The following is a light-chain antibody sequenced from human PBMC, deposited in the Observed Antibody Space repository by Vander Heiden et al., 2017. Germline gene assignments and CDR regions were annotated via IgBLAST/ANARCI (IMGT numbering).Light chain of an antibody. V-gene: IGKV1-39*01. CDR1: QSISSY. CDR2: VAP. CDR3: HRINSTPSP. Sequence: DIQMTQSPSSLSASVGDRVTITCRASQSISSYLNWYQQKPGKAPKFLFYVAPVLQSGFPSRFIGSGSGTDFTLTITSLHLEVFQTYSGHRINSTPSPFGPGTKWISN. J-gene: IGKJ3*01.